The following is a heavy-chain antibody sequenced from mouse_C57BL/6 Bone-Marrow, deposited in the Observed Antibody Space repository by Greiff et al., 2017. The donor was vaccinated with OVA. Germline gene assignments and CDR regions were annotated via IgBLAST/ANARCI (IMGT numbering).Heavy chain of an antibody. CDR2: IDPSDSYT. Sequence: QVQLQQPGAELVMPGASVKLSCTASGFTFTSYWMPWVKQRPGQGLEWIGEIDPSDSYTNYNQKFKGKSTLTVDKSSSTAYMQLSSLTSEDSAVYYCARGAYWGQGTLVTVSA. CDR1: GFTFTSYW. J-gene: IGHJ3*01. CDR3: ARGAY. V-gene: IGHV1-69*01.